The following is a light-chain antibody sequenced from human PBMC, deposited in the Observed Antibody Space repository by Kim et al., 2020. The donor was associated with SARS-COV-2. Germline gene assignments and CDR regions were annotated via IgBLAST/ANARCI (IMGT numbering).Light chain of an antibody. CDR3: NFRDSSRNHLGV. V-gene: IGLV3-19*01. J-gene: IGLJ1*01. Sequence: LGQTVRITCQGDSLRSFYASWYQQKPGQAPVLVIYGKHNRPSGIPDRFSGSSAGNTASLTITGAQAEDEADYYCNFRDSSRNHLGVLGTGTKVTGL. CDR1: SLRSFY. CDR2: GKH.